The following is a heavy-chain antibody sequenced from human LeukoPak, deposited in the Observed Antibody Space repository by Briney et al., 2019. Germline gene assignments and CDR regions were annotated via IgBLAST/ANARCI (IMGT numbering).Heavy chain of an antibody. Sequence: GASVKVSCKASGYTFTSCDINWVRQATGQGLEWMGWMNPNSGNTGYAQKFQGRVTMTRNTSISTAYMELSSLRAEDTAVYYCARTGFRSRGYSSSPKLDYWGQGTLVTVSS. CDR2: MNPNSGNT. J-gene: IGHJ4*02. CDR1: GYTFTSCD. CDR3: ARTGFRSRGYSSSPKLDY. V-gene: IGHV1-8*01. D-gene: IGHD6-13*01.